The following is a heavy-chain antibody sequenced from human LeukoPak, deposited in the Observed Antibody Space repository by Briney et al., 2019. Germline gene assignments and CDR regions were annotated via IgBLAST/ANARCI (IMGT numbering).Heavy chain of an antibody. D-gene: IGHD5-18*01. J-gene: IGHJ6*03. Sequence: PGGSLRLSCAASGFTFSSYGMHWVRQAPGKGLEWVAFIRYDGSNKYYADSVKGRFTISRDNSKNTLYLQMNSLRAEDTAVYYCAKGVDTAMAYYYYYMDVWGKGTTVTVSS. CDR2: IRYDGSNK. CDR1: GFTFSSYG. CDR3: AKGVDTAMAYYYYYMDV. V-gene: IGHV3-30*02.